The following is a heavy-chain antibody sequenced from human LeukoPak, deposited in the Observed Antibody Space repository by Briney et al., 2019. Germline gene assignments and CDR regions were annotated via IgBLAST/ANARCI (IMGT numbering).Heavy chain of an antibody. J-gene: IGHJ4*02. CDR1: GFTFSSYD. CDR2: IGTAGDT. Sequence: GGSLRLSCAASGFTFSSYDMHWVRQATGKGLEWVSAIGTAGDTYYPGSVKGRFTISRENAKNSLYLQMNSLRAGDTAVYYCARDIGYQGFDYWGQGTLVTVSS. V-gene: IGHV3-13*01. CDR3: ARDIGYQGFDY. D-gene: IGHD5-18*01.